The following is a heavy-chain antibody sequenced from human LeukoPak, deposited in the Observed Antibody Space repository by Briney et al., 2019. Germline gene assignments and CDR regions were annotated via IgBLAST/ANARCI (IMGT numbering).Heavy chain of an antibody. D-gene: IGHD1-1*01. Sequence: GGSLRLSCAASGFTFSSYGMHWVRQAPGKGLEWVAFIRYDGSNKYYADSVKGRFTISRDNSKNTLYLQMNSLRAEDTAVYYCARVPPNWNDGRFDPWGQGTLVTVSS. CDR1: GFTFSSYG. CDR3: ARVPPNWNDGRFDP. CDR2: IRYDGSNK. J-gene: IGHJ5*02. V-gene: IGHV3-30*02.